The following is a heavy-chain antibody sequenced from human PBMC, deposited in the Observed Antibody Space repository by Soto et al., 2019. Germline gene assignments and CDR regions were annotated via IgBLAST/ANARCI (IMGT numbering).Heavy chain of an antibody. J-gene: IGHJ4*02. CDR3: ARVDILTHGFDY. V-gene: IGHV4-39*01. Sequence: SETLSLTCTVSGGSISSSSYYWGWIRQPPGKGLEWIGSIYYSGSTYYNPSLKSRVTISVDTSKNQFSLKLSSVTAADTAVYYCARVDILTHGFDYWGQGTLVTVSS. D-gene: IGHD3-9*01. CDR1: GGSISSSSYY. CDR2: IYYSGST.